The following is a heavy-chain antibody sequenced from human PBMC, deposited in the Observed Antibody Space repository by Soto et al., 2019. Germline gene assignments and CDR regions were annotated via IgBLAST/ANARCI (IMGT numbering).Heavy chain of an antibody. CDR3: AKDHLTTTVTTVGY. D-gene: IGHD4-17*01. Sequence: QVQLVESGGGGSQPGGSLRLSCAPSGFTFRTFGMPWVRKPPGKGREWVAVISYHGSVIYYADSVKGRFTISRDNSKNTLYLQMDSLRAEDTAVYYCAKDHLTTTVTTVGYWGQGTLVTVSS. CDR1: GFTFRTFG. J-gene: IGHJ4*02. V-gene: IGHV3-30*18. CDR2: ISYHGSVI.